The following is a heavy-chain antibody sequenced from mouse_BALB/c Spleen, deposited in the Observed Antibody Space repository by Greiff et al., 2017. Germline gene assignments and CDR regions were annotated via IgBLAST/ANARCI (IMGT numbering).Heavy chain of an antibody. CDR1: GYTFTSYW. CDR2: INPSTGYT. J-gene: IGHJ4*01. Sequence: VQRVESGAELAKPGASVKMSCKASGYTFTSYWMHWVKQRPGQGLEWIGYINPSTGYTEYNQKFKDKATLTADKSSSTAYMQLSSLTSEDSAVYYCARKSYDYEGYAMDYWGQGTSVTVSS. V-gene: IGHV1-7*01. D-gene: IGHD2-4*01. CDR3: ARKSYDYEGYAMDY.